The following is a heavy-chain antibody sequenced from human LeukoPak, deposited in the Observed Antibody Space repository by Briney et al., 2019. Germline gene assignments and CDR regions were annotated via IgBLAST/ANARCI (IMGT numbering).Heavy chain of an antibody. Sequence: PSETLSLTCTVSGASISSDYWSWIRQPPGRRPEWIGYIYSSGTTKYNPSLQSRVTISIDTSKNQFSLKLTSMTAADTAVYFCSRLLPSRPDFYFDYWGQGTLSPSPQ. CDR2: IYSSGTT. CDR3: SRLLPSRPDFYFDY. J-gene: IGHJ4*02. CDR1: GASISSDY. V-gene: IGHV4-4*09. D-gene: IGHD6-6*01.